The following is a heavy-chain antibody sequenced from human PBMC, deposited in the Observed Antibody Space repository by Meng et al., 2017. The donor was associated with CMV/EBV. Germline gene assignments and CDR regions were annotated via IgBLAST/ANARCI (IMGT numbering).Heavy chain of an antibody. CDR2: IYYSGST. J-gene: IGHJ6*02. CDR3: ARSVPAAMEYSSSPGNYYGMDV. Sequence: SETLSLTCTVSGGSISSSSYYWGWIRQPPGKGLEWIGSIYYSGSTYYNPSLKSRVTISVDTSKNQFSLKLSSVTAADTAVYYCARSVPAAMEYSSSPGNYYGMDVWGQGTTVTVSS. V-gene: IGHV4-39*07. CDR1: GGSISSSSYY. D-gene: IGHD2-2*01.